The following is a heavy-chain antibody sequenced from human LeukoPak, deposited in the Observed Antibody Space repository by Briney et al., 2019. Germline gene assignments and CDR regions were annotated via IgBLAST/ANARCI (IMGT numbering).Heavy chain of an antibody. V-gene: IGHV1-24*01. CDR1: GYTLTELS. CDR2: FDPEDGET. CDR3: ATAFTTVVSSRRAFDFDY. Sequence: ASVKVSCKVSGYTLTELSMHWVRQAPGKGLEWMGGFDPEDGETIYAQKFQGRVTMTEDTSTDTACMELSSLRSEDTAVYYCATAFTTVVSSRRAFDFDYWGQGTLVTVSS. J-gene: IGHJ4*02. D-gene: IGHD4-23*01.